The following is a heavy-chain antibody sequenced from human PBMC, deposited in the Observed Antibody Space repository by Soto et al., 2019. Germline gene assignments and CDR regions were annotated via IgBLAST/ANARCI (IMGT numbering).Heavy chain of an antibody. Sequence: QVQLVQSGAEVKKPGASVKVSCKASGYTFTSYYMHWVRQAPGQRLERMGIINPSGGSTSYEQKFQGRVTMTRYTSTSTVYMELSSLRSEDTAVYYFSRIPLWFGESSSPPDAFDIWGQGRMVTVSS. J-gene: IGHJ3*02. CDR2: INPSGGST. D-gene: IGHD3-10*01. CDR3: SRIPLWFGESSSPPDAFDI. V-gene: IGHV1-46*03. CDR1: GYTFTSYY.